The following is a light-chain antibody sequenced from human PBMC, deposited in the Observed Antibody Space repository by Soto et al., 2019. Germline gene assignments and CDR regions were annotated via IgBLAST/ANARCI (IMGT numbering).Light chain of an antibody. CDR3: SSYTSSSTRV. CDR1: SSDVGGYKY. J-gene: IGLJ1*01. Sequence: QSALTQPASVSGSPGQSITISCTGTSSDVGGYKYVSWYQQHPGKAPKLMIYDIRNRPSGVSNRFSGSKSVNTASLTISGLPAEDEAIYCCSSYTSSSTRVFGTGTKLTVL. V-gene: IGLV2-14*03. CDR2: DIR.